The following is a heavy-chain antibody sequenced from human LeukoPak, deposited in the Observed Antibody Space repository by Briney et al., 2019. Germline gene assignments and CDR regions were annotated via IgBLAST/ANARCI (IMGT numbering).Heavy chain of an antibody. CDR2: ISWNSGSI. CDR1: GFTFDDYA. J-gene: IGHJ4*02. V-gene: IGHV3-9*03. CDR3: AKGSAMAPGHFDY. Sequence: PGRSLRLSCAASGFTFDDYAMHWVRQAPGKGLEWVSGISWNSGSIGYADSVKGRFTISRDNAKNSLYLQMNSLRAEDMALYYCAKGSAMAPGHFDYWGQGTLVTVSS. D-gene: IGHD3-10*01.